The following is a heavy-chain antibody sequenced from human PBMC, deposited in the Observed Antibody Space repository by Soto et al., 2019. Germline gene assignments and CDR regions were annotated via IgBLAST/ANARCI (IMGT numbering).Heavy chain of an antibody. D-gene: IGHD2-21*02. V-gene: IGHV3-74*01. J-gene: IGHJ6*02. Sequence: GGSLRLSCAASGFTFSSYWMHWVRQAPGKGLVWVSRINSDGSSTSYADSVKGRFTISRDNAKNTLYLQMNSLRAEDTAVYYCARDRSGEAVVVTAGPHYYYYGMDVWGQGTTVTVSS. CDR3: ARDRSGEAVVVTAGPHYYYYGMDV. CDR2: INSDGSST. CDR1: GFTFSSYW.